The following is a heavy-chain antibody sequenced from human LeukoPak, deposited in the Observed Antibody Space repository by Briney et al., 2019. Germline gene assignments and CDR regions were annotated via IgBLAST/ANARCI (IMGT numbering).Heavy chain of an antibody. CDR2: IYYSGST. V-gene: IGHV4-59*08. CDR3: ARSPPYYYDSSGYYLDY. CDR1: GGSISSYY. J-gene: IGHJ4*02. D-gene: IGHD3-22*01. Sequence: SETLSLTCTVSGGSISSYYWSWIRQPPGKGLEWIGYIYYSGSTNYNPSPKSRVTISVDTSKNQFSLKLSSVTAADTAVYYCARSPPYYYDSSGYYLDYWGQGTLVTVSS.